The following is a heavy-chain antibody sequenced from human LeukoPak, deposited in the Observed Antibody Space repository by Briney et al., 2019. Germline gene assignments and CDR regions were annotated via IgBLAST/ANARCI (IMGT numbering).Heavy chain of an antibody. CDR2: ISSNGIDT. D-gene: IGHD1-1*01. V-gene: IGHV3-64*01. Sequence: PGGSLRLSCVVSGFPLSRHGMHWVRQAPGKGLEDVSAISSNGIDTFYANSVKGRFTVSRDDSKNTVYLQMGSLRAEDMAVYYCVNWTNYYFALWGRGTLVTVSS. J-gene: IGHJ2*01. CDR1: GFPLSRHG. CDR3: VNWTNYYFAL.